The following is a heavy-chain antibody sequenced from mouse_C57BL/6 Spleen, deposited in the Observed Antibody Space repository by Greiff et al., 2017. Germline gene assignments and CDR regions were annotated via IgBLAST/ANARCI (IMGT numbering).Heavy chain of an antibody. J-gene: IGHJ4*01. CDR3: ARRGTIYYGNYYAMDY. CDR1: GYSITSGYY. Sequence: ESGPGLVKPSQSLSLTCSVTGYSITSGYYWNWIRQFPGNKLEWMGYISYDGSNHYNPSLKNRIAITRDTSKNQFFLKLKSVTTEDTATYYGARRGTIYYGNYYAMDYWGQGTSVTVSS. CDR2: ISYDGSN. D-gene: IGHD2-1*01. V-gene: IGHV3-6*01.